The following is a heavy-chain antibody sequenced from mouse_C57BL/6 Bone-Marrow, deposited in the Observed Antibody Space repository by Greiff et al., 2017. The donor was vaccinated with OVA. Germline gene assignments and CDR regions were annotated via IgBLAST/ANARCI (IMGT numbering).Heavy chain of an antibody. CDR3: ESRSSPLAMDY. Sequence: SGAELAKPGASVKLSCKASGYTFTSYWMHWVKQRPGQGLEWIGYINPSSGYTKYNQKFKDKATLTVDKSSSTAYMQLSSLTYADSAVYYCESRSSPLAMDYWGQGTSVTVSS. D-gene: IGHD1-1*01. CDR2: INPSSGYT. V-gene: IGHV1-7*01. J-gene: IGHJ4*01. CDR1: GYTFTSYW.